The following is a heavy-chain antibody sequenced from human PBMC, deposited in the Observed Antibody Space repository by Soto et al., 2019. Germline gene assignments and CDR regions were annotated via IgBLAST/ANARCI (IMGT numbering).Heavy chain of an antibody. J-gene: IGHJ1*01. CDR3: ARNPTVSSGYFHH. D-gene: IGHD4-17*01. V-gene: IGHV1-18*01. CDR1: GYTFTSYE. Sequence: ASVKVSCKASGYTFTSYEISWVRQAPGQGLEWMGWISPYNANTNYAQKVQDRVTMTTDTSASTAYMELRSLRSDDTAVYYCARNPTVSSGYFHHWGQGTLVTVSS. CDR2: ISPYNANT.